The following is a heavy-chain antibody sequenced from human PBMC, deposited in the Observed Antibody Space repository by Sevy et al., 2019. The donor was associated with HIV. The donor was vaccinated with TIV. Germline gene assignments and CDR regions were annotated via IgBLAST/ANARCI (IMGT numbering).Heavy chain of an antibody. CDR2: IGVNNGKT. D-gene: IGHD3-22*01. CDR3: MTDSYYYDMHSSYRPPDY. V-gene: IGHV1-18*01. CDR1: GYNFNTYG. Sequence: ASVKVSCKASGYNFNTYGITWVRQAPGQGLEWVEWIGVNNGKTNYAARLQARISMTADTSTSTVYMELRTLTSDDTAMYFCMTDSYYYDMHSSYRPPDYWGQGTLVTVSS. J-gene: IGHJ4*02.